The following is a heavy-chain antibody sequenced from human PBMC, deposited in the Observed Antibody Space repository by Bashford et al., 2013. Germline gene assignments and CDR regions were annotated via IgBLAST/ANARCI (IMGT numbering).Heavy chain of an antibody. CDR2: INPNSGGT. D-gene: IGHD3-16*02. CDR3: ARANGKGYVWGSYRLEYYYGMDV. V-gene: IGHV1-2*02. J-gene: IGHJ6*02. Sequence: WVRQAPGQGLEWMGWINPNSGGTNYAQKFQGRVTMTRDTSISTAYMELSRLRSDDTAVYYCARANGKGYVWGSYRLEYYYGMDVWGQGTTVTVSS.